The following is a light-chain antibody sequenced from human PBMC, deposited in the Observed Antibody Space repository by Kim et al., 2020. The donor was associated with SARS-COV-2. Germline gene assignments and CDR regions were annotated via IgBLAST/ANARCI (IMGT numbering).Light chain of an antibody. Sequence: DIQMTQSPSSLSASVGDRVTITCRASQTISTYLNWYQQKPGKAPKLLIYAASLQTGVPSRFSGSGSGTDFTLTISSLQPEDFATYYCQQSYSTVLTFGGGTKVDIK. CDR2: AA. J-gene: IGKJ4*01. CDR1: QTISTY. V-gene: IGKV1-39*01. CDR3: QQSYSTVLT.